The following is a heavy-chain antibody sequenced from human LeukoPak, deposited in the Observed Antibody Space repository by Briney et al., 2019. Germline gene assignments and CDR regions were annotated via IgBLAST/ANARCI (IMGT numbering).Heavy chain of an antibody. V-gene: IGHV4-39*01. CDR1: GGSISSSSYY. J-gene: IGHJ4*02. CDR3: ATPLMTTADY. Sequence: KASETLSLTCTVSGGSISSSSYYWGWIRQPPGKGLEWIGSIYYGGNTYYNPSLKSRVTISVDTSKNQFSLKLSSVTAADTAMCYCATPLMTTADYWGQGMLVTVSS. D-gene: IGHD4-17*01. CDR2: IYYGGNT.